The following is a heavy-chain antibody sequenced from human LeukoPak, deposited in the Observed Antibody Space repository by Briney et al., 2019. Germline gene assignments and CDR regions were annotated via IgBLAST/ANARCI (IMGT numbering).Heavy chain of an antibody. CDR1: GGTFSSYA. CDR2: IIPIFGTA. Sequence: SVKVSCKASGGTFSSYAISWVRQAPGQGLEWMGGIIPIFGTANYAQKFQGRVTITADESTSTAYMELSSLRSEDTAVYYCARAGSDYYDSSGYYFGTYYFDYWGQGTLVTVSS. CDR3: ARAGSDYYDSSGYYFGTYYFDY. J-gene: IGHJ4*02. V-gene: IGHV1-69*01. D-gene: IGHD3-22*01.